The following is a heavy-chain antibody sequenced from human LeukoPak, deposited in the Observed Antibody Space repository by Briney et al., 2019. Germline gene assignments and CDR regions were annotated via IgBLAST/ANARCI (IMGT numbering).Heavy chain of an antibody. D-gene: IGHD3-10*01. J-gene: IGHJ3*02. CDR1: GYTFTSYA. Sequence: ASVKVSCKASGYTFTSYATHWVRQAPGQRLEWMGWINAGNSNTKYSQKFQGRVTITRDTSASTAYMELSSLRSEDTAVYYCARAQTTMVRGGRAFDIWGQGTMVTVSS. CDR2: INAGNSNT. V-gene: IGHV1-3*01. CDR3: ARAQTTMVRGGRAFDI.